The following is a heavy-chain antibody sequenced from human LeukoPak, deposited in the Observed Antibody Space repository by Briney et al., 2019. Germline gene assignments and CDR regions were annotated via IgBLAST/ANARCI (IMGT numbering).Heavy chain of an antibody. Sequence: ASVKVSCEASGYTFTSYYMHWVRQAPGQGLEWVGIINPSAGSTSYAQKFQGRVTMTRDTSTSTVYMELSSLRSDDTAVYYCARDRSIAAHTQSDYWGQGTLVTVSS. CDR2: INPSAGST. CDR1: GYTFTSYY. D-gene: IGHD6-6*01. J-gene: IGHJ4*02. V-gene: IGHV1-46*01. CDR3: ARDRSIAAHTQSDY.